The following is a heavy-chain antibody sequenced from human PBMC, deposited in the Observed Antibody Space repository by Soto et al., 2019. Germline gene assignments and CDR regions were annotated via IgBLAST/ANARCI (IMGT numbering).Heavy chain of an antibody. J-gene: IGHJ4*02. CDR1: GGSISSGGYY. CDR2: IYYSVST. V-gene: IGHV4-31*03. Sequence: SETLSLTCTVSGGSISSGGYYWSWIRQHPGKGLEWIGYIYYSVSTYYNPSLKSRVTISVDTSKNQFSLKLSSVTAADTAVYYCARSFGPGGYSGHVRYFDYWGQGTLVTVSS. D-gene: IGHD5-12*01. CDR3: ARSFGPGGYSGHVRYFDY.